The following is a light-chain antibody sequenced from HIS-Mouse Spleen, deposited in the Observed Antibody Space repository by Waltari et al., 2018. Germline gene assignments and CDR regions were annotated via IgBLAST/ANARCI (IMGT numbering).Light chain of an antibody. J-gene: IGLJ3*02. CDR2: EGS. V-gene: IGLV2-23*01. Sequence: QSALPQPASVSGSPGQSITIPCPGPSSDVGVYNLVSWYQQHPGKAPKLMIYEGSKRPSGVSNRFSGSKSGNTASLTISGLQAEDEADYYCCSYAGSSTWVFGGGTKLTVL. CDR1: SSDVGVYNL. CDR3: CSYAGSSTWV.